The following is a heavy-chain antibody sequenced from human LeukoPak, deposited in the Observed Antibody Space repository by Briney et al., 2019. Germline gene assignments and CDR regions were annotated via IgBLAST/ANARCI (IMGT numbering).Heavy chain of an antibody. CDR1: AFTFSSYA. J-gene: IGHJ4*02. CDR3: ARHIGYDFDY. V-gene: IGHV3-23*01. Sequence: GGSLRLSCAASAFTFSSYAMSWVRQAPGKGLEWVSAISGTGGNTYYADSVKGRFTISRDNSKNTLYLQMNILRAEDTAVYYCARHIGYDFDYWGQGTLVTVSS. D-gene: IGHD5-12*01. CDR2: ISGTGGNT.